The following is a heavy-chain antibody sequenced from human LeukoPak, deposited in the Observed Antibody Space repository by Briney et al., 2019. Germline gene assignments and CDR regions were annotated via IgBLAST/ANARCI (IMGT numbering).Heavy chain of an antibody. Sequence: PGGSLRLSCAASGFTFSDYYMGWIRQAPGKGLEWVSYISSSGSTIYYADSVKGRFTISRDNAKNSLYLQMNSLRAEDTAVYYCARAESVTENYFDYWGQGTLVTVSS. CDR2: ISSSGSTI. CDR1: GFTFSDYY. J-gene: IGHJ4*02. V-gene: IGHV3-11*04. D-gene: IGHD4-17*01. CDR3: ARAESVTENYFDY.